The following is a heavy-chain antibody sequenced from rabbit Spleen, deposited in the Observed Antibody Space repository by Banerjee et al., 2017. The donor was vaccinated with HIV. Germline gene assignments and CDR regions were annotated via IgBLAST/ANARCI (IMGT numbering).Heavy chain of an antibody. CDR1: GVSLNDKDV. CDR2: INIVTGKS. CDR3: ARDPNYASGHYIYKF. J-gene: IGHJ3*01. V-gene: IGHV1S45*01. D-gene: IGHD1-1*01. Sequence: EQLEESGGGLVKPEGSLTLTCKASGVSLNDKDVMCWVRQAPGKGLEWIACINIVTGKSVYASWAKGRFTISKTSSTTVTLQLSTLTAADTATYFCARDPNYASGHYIYKFWGQGTLVTVS.